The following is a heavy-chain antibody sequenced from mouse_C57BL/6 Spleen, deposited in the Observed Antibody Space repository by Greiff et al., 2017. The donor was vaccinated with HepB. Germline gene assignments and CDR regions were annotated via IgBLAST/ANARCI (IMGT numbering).Heavy chain of an antibody. CDR3: ARFYYINNYAMDY. J-gene: IGHJ4*01. D-gene: IGHD2-5*01. CDR2: ISSGSSTI. V-gene: IGHV5-17*01. CDR1: GFTFSDYG. Sequence: EVQRVESGGGLVKPGGSLKLSCAASGFTFSDYGMHWVRQAPEKGLEWVAYISSGSSTIYYADTVKGRFTISRDNAKNTLFLQMTSLRSEDTAMYYCARFYYINNYAMDYWGQGTSVTVSS.